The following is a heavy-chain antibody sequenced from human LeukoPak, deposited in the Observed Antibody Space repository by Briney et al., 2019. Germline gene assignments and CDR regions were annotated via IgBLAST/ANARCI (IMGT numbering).Heavy chain of an antibody. CDR1: SGSISSGDFY. Sequence: PSQTLSLTCTVSSGSISSGDFYWSWIRQPPGKGLEWIGYIYYSGSSYYIPSLKSRVTISVDTSKNQFSLKLSSVTAADTAVYSCAKQWLRNAFDIWGQGTMVTVSS. CDR3: AKQWLRNAFDI. V-gene: IGHV4-30-4*08. J-gene: IGHJ3*02. D-gene: IGHD3-22*01. CDR2: IYYSGSS.